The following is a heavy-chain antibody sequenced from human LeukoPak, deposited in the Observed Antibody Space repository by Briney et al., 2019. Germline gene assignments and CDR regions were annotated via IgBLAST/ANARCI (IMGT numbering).Heavy chain of an antibody. J-gene: IGHJ5*01. D-gene: IGHD4/OR15-4a*01. CDR3: VKSSTNYGGWFDS. CDR1: GFIFSSYS. V-gene: IGHV3-21*01. CDR2: ISTSSSYI. Sequence: GGSLRLSCAASGFIFSSYSMNWVRRAPGKGLEWVSSISTSSSYIYYADSVKGRFIISRDNAKNSLYLQMSSLRAEDTAVYYCVKSSTNYGGWFDSWGQGTLVTVSS.